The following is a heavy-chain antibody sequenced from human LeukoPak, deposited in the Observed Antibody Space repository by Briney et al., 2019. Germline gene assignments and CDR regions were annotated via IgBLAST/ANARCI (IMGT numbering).Heavy chain of an antibody. V-gene: IGHV4-59*08. D-gene: IGHD3-3*01. CDR1: GGSISNYY. CDR2: IYYSGTT. CDR3: ARQGYWSGYFVFDY. Sequence: SETLSLTCTVSGGSISNYYWSWMRQPPGEGLEYIGFIYYSGTTNYNPSLKGRVTISVDTSKNQFSLKLSSATAADTAVYYCARQGYWSGYFVFDYWGQGTLVTVSS. J-gene: IGHJ4*02.